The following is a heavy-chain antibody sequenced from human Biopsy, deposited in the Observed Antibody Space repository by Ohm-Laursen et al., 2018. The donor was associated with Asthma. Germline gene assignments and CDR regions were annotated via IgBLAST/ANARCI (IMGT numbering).Heavy chain of an antibody. J-gene: IGHJ4*02. V-gene: IGHV3-9*01. CDR3: AKVRSDWVITESFDY. Sequence: SLRLSCVASGFKFDEYIMYWVRPAPGKGLEWVSGISWHSATIGYADSVEGRFTISRDNAKNSVFLHMDSLRPEDTAFYYCAKVRSDWVITESFDYWGQGVLVTVSS. CDR1: GFKFDEYI. CDR2: ISWHSATI. D-gene: IGHD3-22*01.